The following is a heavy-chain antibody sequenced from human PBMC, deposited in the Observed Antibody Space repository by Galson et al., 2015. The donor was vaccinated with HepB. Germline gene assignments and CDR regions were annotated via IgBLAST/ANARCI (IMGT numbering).Heavy chain of an antibody. V-gene: IGHV2-5*01. CDR2: ISWNDDK. Sequence: PALVKPTQTLTLTCTFSGFSLSTSGVGAGWIRQPPGKALEWLALISWNDDKRYSPSLNSRLNITRDTSQNQVILTMTNVDPVDTATFYCAHRIYDSSGERFDYWGQGTLVTVSS. D-gene: IGHD3-22*01. CDR3: AHRIYDSSGERFDY. CDR1: GFSLSTSGVG. J-gene: IGHJ4*02.